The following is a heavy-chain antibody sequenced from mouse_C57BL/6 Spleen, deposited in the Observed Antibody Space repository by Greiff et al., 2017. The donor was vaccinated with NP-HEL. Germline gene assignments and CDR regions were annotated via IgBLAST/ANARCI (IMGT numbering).Heavy chain of an antibody. CDR1: GYTFTDYY. CDR2: INPNNGGT. CDR3: ATPYYYGSPYWYFDV. J-gene: IGHJ1*03. Sequence: VQLQQSGPELVKPGASVKISCKASGYTFTDYYMNWVKQSHGKSLEWIGDINPNNGGTSYNQKFKGKATLTVDKSSSTAYMELRSLTSEDSAVYYCATPYYYGSPYWYFDVWGTGTTVTVSS. V-gene: IGHV1-26*01. D-gene: IGHD1-1*01.